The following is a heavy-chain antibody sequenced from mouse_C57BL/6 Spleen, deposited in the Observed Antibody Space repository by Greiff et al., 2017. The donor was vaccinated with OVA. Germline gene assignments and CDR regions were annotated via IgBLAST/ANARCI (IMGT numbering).Heavy chain of an antibody. CDR2: ISSGGSYT. CDR1: GFTFSSYG. J-gene: IGHJ2*01. Sequence: EVQLVESGGDLVKPGGSLKLSCAASGFTFSSYGMSWVRQTPDKRLEWVATISSGGSYTYYPDSVKGRFTISRDNAKNTLYLQMSSLKSEDTAMYYCARQGGNSYYFDYWGQGTTLTVSS. CDR3: ARQGGNSYYFDY. V-gene: IGHV5-6*01.